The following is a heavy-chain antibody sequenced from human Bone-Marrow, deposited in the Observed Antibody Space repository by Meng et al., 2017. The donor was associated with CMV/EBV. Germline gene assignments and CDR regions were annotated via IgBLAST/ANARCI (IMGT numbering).Heavy chain of an antibody. Sequence: SGGSISSSSYYWGWIRQPPGKGLEWIGSIYYSGSTYYNPSLKSRVTISVDTSKNQFSLKVSSVTAADTAVYYCARVVYYGSGSYFDYWGQGTLVTVSS. CDR2: IYYSGST. J-gene: IGHJ4*02. CDR1: GGSISSSSYY. CDR3: ARVVYYGSGSYFDY. V-gene: IGHV4-39*07. D-gene: IGHD3-10*01.